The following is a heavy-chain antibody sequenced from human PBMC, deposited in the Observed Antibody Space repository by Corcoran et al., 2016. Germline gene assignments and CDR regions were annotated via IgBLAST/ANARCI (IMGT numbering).Heavy chain of an antibody. CDR3: ASGIAVAGTNYYYGMDV. V-gene: IGHV3-33*01. D-gene: IGHD6-19*01. CDR2: IWYDGSNK. J-gene: IGHJ6*02. Sequence: QVQLVESGGGVVQPGRSLRLSCAASGFTFSSYGMHWVRQAPGKGLEWVAVIWYDGSNKYYADSVKGRFTISRDNSKNTLYLQMNSLRAEDTAVYYGASGIAVAGTNYYYGMDVWGQGTTVTVSS. CDR1: GFTFSSYG.